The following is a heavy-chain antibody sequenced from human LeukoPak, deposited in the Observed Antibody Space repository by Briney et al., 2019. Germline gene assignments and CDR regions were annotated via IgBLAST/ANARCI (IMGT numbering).Heavy chain of an antibody. CDR3: ARAHITSYYDFWSGYYTH. Sequence: GGSLRLSCAASGFTFSSCAMTWVRQAPGKGLEWVSAISGPGGSTYYADSVKGRFTISRDNSKNTLYLQMNSLRAEDTAVYYCARAHITSYYDFWSGYYTHWGQGTLVTVSS. CDR1: GFTFSSCA. D-gene: IGHD3-3*01. CDR2: ISGPGGST. J-gene: IGHJ4*02. V-gene: IGHV3-23*01.